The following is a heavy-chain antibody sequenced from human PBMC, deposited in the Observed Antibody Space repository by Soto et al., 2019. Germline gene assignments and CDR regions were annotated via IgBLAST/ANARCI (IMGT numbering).Heavy chain of an antibody. CDR3: AKDYFVWSSEQPYYFDY. V-gene: IGHV3-23*01. Sequence: EVQLLDSGGGLVQPGGSLRLSCAASGFTFSNYAMTWVRQGPGKGLEWVSGISGSGGRSYYADSVKGRFTISRDNSRSTLNLQMNSLRAEDTAVYYCAKDYFVWSSEQPYYFDYWGQGTLVTAS. CDR1: GFTFSNYA. D-gene: IGHD3-16*01. J-gene: IGHJ4*02. CDR2: ISGSGGRS.